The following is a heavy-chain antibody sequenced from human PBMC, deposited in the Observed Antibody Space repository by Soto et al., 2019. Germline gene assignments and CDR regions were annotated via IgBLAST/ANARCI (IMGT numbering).Heavy chain of an antibody. CDR2: ISAYNGNT. CDR3: ERDTDYGDYPNWFDP. Sequence: ASVKVSCKASGYTFTSYGISWVRQAPGQGLEWMGWISAYNGNTNYAQKLQGRVTMTTDTSTSTAYMELRSLRSDDTAVYYCERDTDYGDYPNWFDPWGQGTLVTVSS. V-gene: IGHV1-18*01. D-gene: IGHD4-17*01. J-gene: IGHJ5*02. CDR1: GYTFTSYG.